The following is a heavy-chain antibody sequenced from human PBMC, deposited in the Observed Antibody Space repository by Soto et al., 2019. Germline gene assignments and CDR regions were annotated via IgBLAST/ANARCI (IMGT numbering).Heavy chain of an antibody. CDR2: IDTSGNT. CDR1: VDSITTYY. D-gene: IGHD1-26*01. J-gene: IGHJ4*02. CDR3: ARVRGGGPFDD. Sequence: SETLSLTCTVSVDSITTYYWSWIRQPAGKGLEWIGRIDTSGNTNYNPSLKSRVTMSVDTSKKQFSLKLTSVTAADTAVYYCARVRGGGPFDDWGQGTLVNVSS. V-gene: IGHV4-4*07.